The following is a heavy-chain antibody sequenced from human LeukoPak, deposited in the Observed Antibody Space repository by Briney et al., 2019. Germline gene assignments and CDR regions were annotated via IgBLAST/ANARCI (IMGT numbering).Heavy chain of an antibody. J-gene: IGHJ4*02. CDR2: ISSSGSTI. Sequence: PGGSLRLSCAASGFTFSDYYMSWIRQAPGKGLEGVSYISSSGSTIYYADSVKGRFTISRDNAKNSLYLQMNSLRAEDTAVYYCARDRGTMVRGSYYFDYWGQGTLVTVSS. CDR1: GFTFSDYY. D-gene: IGHD3-10*01. V-gene: IGHV3-11*01. CDR3: ARDRGTMVRGSYYFDY.